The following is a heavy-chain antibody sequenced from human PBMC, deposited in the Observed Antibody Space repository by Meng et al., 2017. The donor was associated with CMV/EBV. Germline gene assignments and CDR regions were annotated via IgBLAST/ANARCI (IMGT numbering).Heavy chain of an antibody. CDR1: GFTFSSYS. CDR2: ISSSSSTI. Sequence: GGSLRLSCAASGFTFSSYSMNWVRQAPGKGLEWVSYISSSSSTIYYADSVKGRFTISRENSKNTLYLQMNSLRAEDTAVYYCARDRKAAAKGYYYGMDVWGQGTTVTVSS. V-gene: IGHV3-48*01. J-gene: IGHJ6*02. D-gene: IGHD2-2*01. CDR3: ARDRKAAAKGYYYGMDV.